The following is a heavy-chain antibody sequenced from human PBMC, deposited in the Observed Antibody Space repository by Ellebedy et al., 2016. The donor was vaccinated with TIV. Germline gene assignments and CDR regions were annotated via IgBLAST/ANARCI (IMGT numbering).Heavy chain of an antibody. CDR1: ASGSTFSPYW. D-gene: IGHD1-26*01. CDR2: IKEDGSEK. V-gene: IGHV3-7*01. CDR3: ARDRWEVKKRYFDS. Sequence: GESLKISCAASASGSTFSPYWMSWVRQAPGQGLEWVANIKEDGSEKNYVDSVKGRFTISRDNAKNSLYLQMNSLRAEDTAVYYCARDRWEVKKRYFDSWGQGTLVTVSS. J-gene: IGHJ4*02.